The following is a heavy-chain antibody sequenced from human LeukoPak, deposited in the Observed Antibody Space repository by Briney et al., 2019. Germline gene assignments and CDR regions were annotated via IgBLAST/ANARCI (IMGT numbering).Heavy chain of an antibody. V-gene: IGHV3-30-3*01. CDR2: ISYDGSNK. J-gene: IGHJ4*02. D-gene: IGHD4-17*01. Sequence: GRSLRLSCVASGFTFSSYAMHWVRQAPGKGLEWVAVISYDGSNKYYADSVKGRFTISRDNSKNTLCLQMNSLRAEDTAVYYCARDRGYGDYGGGYFDYWGQGTLVTVSS. CDR3: ARDRGYGDYGGGYFDY. CDR1: GFTFSSYA.